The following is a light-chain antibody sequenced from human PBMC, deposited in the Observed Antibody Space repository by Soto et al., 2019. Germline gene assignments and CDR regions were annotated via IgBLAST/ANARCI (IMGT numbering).Light chain of an antibody. Sequence: DIQMTQSASTLSGSVGDRVTITCRASQTISSWLAWHQQKPGKAPKLLIYKASTLKSGVPSRFSGSGSGTEFTLTISSLQPDDFATYYCQQYETFSGTFGPRTKVDTK. CDR3: QQYETFSGT. CDR1: QTISSW. V-gene: IGKV1-5*03. CDR2: KAS. J-gene: IGKJ1*01.